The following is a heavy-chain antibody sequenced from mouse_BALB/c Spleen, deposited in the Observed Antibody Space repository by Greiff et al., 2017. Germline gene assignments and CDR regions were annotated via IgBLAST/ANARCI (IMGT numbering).Heavy chain of an antibody. V-gene: IGHV5-17*02. Sequence: EVQRVESGGGLVQPGGSRKLSCAASGFTFSSFGMHWVRQAPEKGLEWVAYISSGSSTIYYADTVKGRFTISRDNPKNTLFLQMTSLRSEDTAMYYCARLGTGYAMDYWGQGTSVTVSS. J-gene: IGHJ4*01. CDR2: ISSGSSTI. CDR3: ARLGTGYAMDY. D-gene: IGHD3-3*01. CDR1: GFTFSSFG.